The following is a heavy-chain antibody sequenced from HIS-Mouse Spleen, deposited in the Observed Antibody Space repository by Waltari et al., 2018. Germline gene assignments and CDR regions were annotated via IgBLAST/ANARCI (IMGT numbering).Heavy chain of an antibody. D-gene: IGHD6-13*01. V-gene: IGHV4-39*07. CDR3: AREIPYSSSWYDWYFDL. J-gene: IGHJ2*01. CDR2: IYYSGST. Sequence: QLQLQESGPALVKPSATLSLTCTVSGGSISRSSYYWGGIRQPPGKGLEWIGSIYYSGSTYYNPSLKSRVTISVDTSKNQFSLKLSSVTAADTAVYYCAREIPYSSSWYDWYFDLWGRGTLVTVSS. CDR1: GGSISRSSYY.